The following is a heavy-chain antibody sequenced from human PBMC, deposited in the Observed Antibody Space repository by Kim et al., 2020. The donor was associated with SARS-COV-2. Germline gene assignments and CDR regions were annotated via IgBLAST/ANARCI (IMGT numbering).Heavy chain of an antibody. V-gene: IGHV1-18*04. J-gene: IGHJ4*02. CDR2: ISTSNGNT. D-gene: IGHD1-26*01. CDR1: GYTFTTYT. CDR3: ARAGGYSGSWVDY. Sequence: ASVKVSCKSSGYTFTTYTITWVRQAPGQGLEWMGWISTSNGNTKYAQKLQGRVTMTTDKSTSTAYMELKSLRSDDAAVYYCARAGGYSGSWVDYWGQGTLVTVSS.